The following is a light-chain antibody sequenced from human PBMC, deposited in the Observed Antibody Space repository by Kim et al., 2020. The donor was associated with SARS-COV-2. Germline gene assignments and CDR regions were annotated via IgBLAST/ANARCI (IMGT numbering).Light chain of an antibody. J-gene: IGKJ2*01. Sequence: SASVGDRVTITCQASQDISNYLNWYQQKPGKAPKLLIYDSSHLETGVPSRFSGSGSGTDFAFTISSLQPEDIATYYCQQYDNLPYTFGQGTKLEI. CDR3: QQYDNLPYT. V-gene: IGKV1-33*01. CDR2: DSS. CDR1: QDISNY.